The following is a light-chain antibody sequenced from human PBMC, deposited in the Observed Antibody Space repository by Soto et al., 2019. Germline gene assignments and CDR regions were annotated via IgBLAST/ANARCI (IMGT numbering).Light chain of an antibody. V-gene: IGKV2-28*01. CDR1: QSLLHRNGYNY. CDR3: MQVVQRPRA. J-gene: IGKJ1*01. Sequence: DIVVTQSPLSLPVTPGEAASISCTSSQSLLHRNGYNYLDWYLQKPGQSPRLLIYLGSNRASGVPDRFSGSGSGTDFTLKISRVEAEDVGVYYCMQVVQRPRAFGQGTKVEIK. CDR2: LGS.